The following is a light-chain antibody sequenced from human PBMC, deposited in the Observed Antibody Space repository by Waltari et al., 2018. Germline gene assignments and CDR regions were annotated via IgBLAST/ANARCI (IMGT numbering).Light chain of an antibody. J-gene: IGLJ2*01. Sequence: QSALTQPASVSGSPGQSNTIPCTGTTSDVGGYNYVFWYQQHPGKAPQLMIYDVSNRPSGVSNRFSGSKSGNTAFLTISGLQAGDEADYYCSSYTTSTTYVEFGGGTKLTVL. CDR1: TSDVGGYNY. CDR3: SSYTTSTTYVE. V-gene: IGLV2-14*03. CDR2: DVS.